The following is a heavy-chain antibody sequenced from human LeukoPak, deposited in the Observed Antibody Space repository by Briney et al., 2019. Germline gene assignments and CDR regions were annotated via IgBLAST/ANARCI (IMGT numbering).Heavy chain of an antibody. CDR1: GGSISSYY. D-gene: IGHD1-26*01. CDR3: ARGGDWELPFDP. Sequence: PSETLSLTCTVSGGSISSYYWSWIRQPPGKGLEWIGYIYYSGSTNYNPSLKSRVTISVDTSKNQFSLKLSSVTAADTAVYYCARGGDWELPFDPWGQGTLVTVSS. J-gene: IGHJ5*02. V-gene: IGHV4-59*01. CDR2: IYYSGST.